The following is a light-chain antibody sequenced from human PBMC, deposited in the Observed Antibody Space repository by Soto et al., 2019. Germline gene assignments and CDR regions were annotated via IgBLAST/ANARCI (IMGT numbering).Light chain of an antibody. V-gene: IGLV2-14*01. CDR3: TSYTSSSTTV. CDR1: SSDVGGYNS. J-gene: IGLJ1*01. Sequence: QSALTQPASVSGSPGQSITISCTGTSSDVGGYNSVSWYRQYPGKAPKLIIFDVTDRPSGISTRFSGSKSGNTASLTISGLQAEDEAVFYCTSYTSSSTTVFGTGTKLTAL. CDR2: DVT.